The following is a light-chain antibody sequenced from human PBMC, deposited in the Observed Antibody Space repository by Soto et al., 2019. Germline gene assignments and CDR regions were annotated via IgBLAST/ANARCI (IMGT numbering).Light chain of an antibody. CDR1: QAISNF. V-gene: IGKV1-27*01. Sequence: DIQMTQSPSSLSASVGDRVTITCRASQAISNFLAWYQQKPGKAPKLLIYAASTLQSGVPSRFSGSGSGPDFTLPISSLQPEDVATYFCQNYNSAPRTFGQGTKVEIK. CDR2: AAS. J-gene: IGKJ1*01. CDR3: QNYNSAPRT.